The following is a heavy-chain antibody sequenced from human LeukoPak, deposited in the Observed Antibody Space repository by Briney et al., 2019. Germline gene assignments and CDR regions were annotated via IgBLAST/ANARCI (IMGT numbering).Heavy chain of an antibody. CDR1: GXTFSRFG. Sequence: PGRSLRLSCAASGXTFSRFGVHWVRQAPGKGLEWVAVIWYDGSNKYYADSVKGRFTISRDNSKNTLYLEMNSLRAEDTAMYYCARDYYYDSSGYWDYYFDYWGQGTLVSVSS. CDR2: IWYDGSNK. D-gene: IGHD3-22*01. CDR3: ARDYYYDSSGYWDYYFDY. J-gene: IGHJ4*02. V-gene: IGHV3-33*01.